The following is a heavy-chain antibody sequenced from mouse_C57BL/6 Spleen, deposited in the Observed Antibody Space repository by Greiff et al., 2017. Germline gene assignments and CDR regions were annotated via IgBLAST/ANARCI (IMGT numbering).Heavy chain of an antibody. CDR3: ERLTKTEYYFDY. J-gene: IGHJ2*01. D-gene: IGHD1-3*01. Sequence: QVQLQQSGAELVKPGASVKISCKASGYAFSSYWMHWVKQRPGKGLEWIGQIYPGDGDTNYNGKFKGKATLTAAKSSTTANMQLSSLTSEDSAVYFCERLTKTEYYFDYWGQGTTLTVSS. CDR1: GYAFSSYW. V-gene: IGHV1-80*01. CDR2: IYPGDGDT.